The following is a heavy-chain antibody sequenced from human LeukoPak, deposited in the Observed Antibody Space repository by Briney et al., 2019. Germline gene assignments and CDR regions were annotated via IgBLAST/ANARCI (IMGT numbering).Heavy chain of an antibody. CDR2: LNTDGAWI. CDR3: AKGSEGYYYDSSGYRHFDY. Sequence: GGSLRLSCAASGFTFMSYVMSWVRLAPGKGLEWVSGLNTDGAWIYYADSVKGRFTISRDNSENTLYLQMNSLRVEDTAVYYCAKGSEGYYYDSSGYRHFDYWGQGTLVTVSS. V-gene: IGHV3-23*01. J-gene: IGHJ4*02. CDR1: GFTFMSYV. D-gene: IGHD3-22*01.